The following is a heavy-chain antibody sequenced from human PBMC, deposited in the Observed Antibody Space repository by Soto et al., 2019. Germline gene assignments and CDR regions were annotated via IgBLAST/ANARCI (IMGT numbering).Heavy chain of an antibody. D-gene: IGHD3-9*01. Sequence: SETLSLTCTVSGGSISSYYWSWIRQPPGKGLEWIGYIYYSGSTNYNPSLKSRVTISVDTSKNQFSLKLSSVTAADTAVYYCARAALRYFDWSAEKNWLDPWGQGTLVTVSS. V-gene: IGHV4-59*01. CDR1: GGSISSYY. CDR3: ARAALRYFDWSAEKNWLDP. J-gene: IGHJ5*02. CDR2: IYYSGST.